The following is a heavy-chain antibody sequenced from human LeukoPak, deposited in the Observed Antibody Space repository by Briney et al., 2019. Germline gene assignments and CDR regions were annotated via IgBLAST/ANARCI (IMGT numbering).Heavy chain of an antibody. CDR3: ARAQLWSPTTYYFDY. CDR1: GLTFSSYA. V-gene: IGHV3-30-3*01. CDR2: ISYDGSNK. J-gene: IGHJ4*02. Sequence: PGGSLRLSCAASGLTFSSYAVHWVRQAPGKGLEWVAVISYDGSNKYYADSVRGRFTISRDNSKNTLYLQMNSLRAEDTAVYYCARAQLWSPTTYYFDYWGQGTLVTVSS. D-gene: IGHD5-18*01.